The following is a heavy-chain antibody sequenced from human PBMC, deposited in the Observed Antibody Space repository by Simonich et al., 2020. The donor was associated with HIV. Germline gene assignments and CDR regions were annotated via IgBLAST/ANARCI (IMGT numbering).Heavy chain of an antibody. D-gene: IGHD1-7*01. CDR2: ISPYNAKT. CDR3: TRGTRFDY. J-gene: IGHJ4*02. V-gene: IGHV1-18*01. CDR1: GYTFTSYG. Sequence: QVQLVQSGAEVKKPGASVNVSCKASGYTFTSYGLSWVRQAPGQGLEWRGWISPYNAKTDYSQKFSGRVTMTTDTSTSTVYMELRSLTSDDTAVYYCTRGTRFDYWGQGTLVIVSS.